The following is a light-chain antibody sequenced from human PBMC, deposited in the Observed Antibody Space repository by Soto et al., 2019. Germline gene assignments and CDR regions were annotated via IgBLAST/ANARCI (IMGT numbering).Light chain of an antibody. CDR2: AAS. J-gene: IGKJ4*01. Sequence: DIQMTQSRSSLSSCGGDIFTSTCRASQSISSYLNWYQQKPGKAPKLLIYAASSLQSGVPSRFSGSGSGTDFTLTISSLQPEDFATYYCQQSYSTPLTFGGGTKVDI. CDR3: QQSYSTPLT. CDR1: QSISSY. V-gene: IGKV1-39*01.